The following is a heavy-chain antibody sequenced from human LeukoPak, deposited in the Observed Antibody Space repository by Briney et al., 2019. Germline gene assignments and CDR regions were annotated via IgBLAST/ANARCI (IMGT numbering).Heavy chain of an antibody. CDR2: INNSGST. CDR3: ARRERNYSGSGSYYQKWYFDY. D-gene: IGHD3-10*01. Sequence: SETLSLTCVVSGGSFSGYYWSWIRQPPGKGLEWIGEINNSGSTNYNPSLKSRVTISVDTSKNQFSRKLTSVTAADTAVYYCARRERNYSGSGSYYQKWYFDYWGQGTLITVSS. V-gene: IGHV4-34*01. CDR1: GGSFSGYY. J-gene: IGHJ4*02.